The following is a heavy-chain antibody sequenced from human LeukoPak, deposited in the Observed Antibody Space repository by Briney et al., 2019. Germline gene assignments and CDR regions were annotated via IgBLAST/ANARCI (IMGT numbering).Heavy chain of an antibody. V-gene: IGHV4-39*02. J-gene: IGHJ3*02. Sequence: SETLSLTCSVSGGSISSRNHYWGWIRQPPGKGLEWIGSIFYTGNTYYNPSLRSRVTMSVDTSKNHFSLKLSSVTAADTAVYYCARRELDSGSYYAFDIWGQGTMVTVSS. D-gene: IGHD1-26*01. CDR2: IFYTGNT. CDR1: GGSISSRNHY. CDR3: ARRELDSGSYYAFDI.